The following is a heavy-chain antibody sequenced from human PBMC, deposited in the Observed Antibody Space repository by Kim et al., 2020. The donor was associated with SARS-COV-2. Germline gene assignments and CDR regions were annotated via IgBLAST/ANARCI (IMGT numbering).Heavy chain of an antibody. D-gene: IGHD6-13*01. Sequence: GESLKISCKGSGYSFTSYWISWVRQMPGKGLEWMGRIDPSDSYTNYSPSFQGHVTISADKSISTAYLQWSSLKASDTAMYYCASGGSSWYDCWGQGTLVTVSS. CDR2: IDPSDSYT. J-gene: IGHJ5*01. V-gene: IGHV5-10-1*01. CDR1: GYSFTSYW. CDR3: ASGGSSWYDC.